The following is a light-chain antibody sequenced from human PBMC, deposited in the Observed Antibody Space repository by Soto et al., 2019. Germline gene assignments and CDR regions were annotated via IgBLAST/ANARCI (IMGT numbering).Light chain of an antibody. V-gene: IGKV3-11*01. CDR1: QSVSRY. CDR3: QQRSNWPIT. CDR2: DAS. Sequence: EIVLTQSPVTLSLSPGERATLFCRASQSVSRYLAWYQQKPGQAPRLLIHDASTRATGIPARFSGSGSETDFTLTISSLEPEDFAVYYCQQRSNWPITFGQGTRLEIK. J-gene: IGKJ5*01.